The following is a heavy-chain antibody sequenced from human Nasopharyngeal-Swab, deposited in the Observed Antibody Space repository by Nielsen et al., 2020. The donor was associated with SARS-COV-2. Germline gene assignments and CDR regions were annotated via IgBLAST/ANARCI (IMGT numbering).Heavy chain of an antibody. Sequence: SETLSLTCTVSGRSISSGSYYWSWIRQPAGKGLEWIGRIYTSGSTNYNPSLKSRVTISVDTSKNQFSLKLSSVTAADTAVYYCATTASLASWFDPWGQGTLVTVSS. CDR3: ATTASLASWFDP. CDR2: IYTSGST. CDR1: GRSISSGSYY. D-gene: IGHD2-2*01. J-gene: IGHJ5*02. V-gene: IGHV4-61*02.